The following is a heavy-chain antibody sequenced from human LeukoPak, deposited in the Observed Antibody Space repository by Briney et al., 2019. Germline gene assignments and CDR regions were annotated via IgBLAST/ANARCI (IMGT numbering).Heavy chain of an antibody. CDR1: GFTFDDYG. CDR3: AKVIVPMFTPSLWYPHPFDY. Sequence: TGGSLRLSCAASGFTFDDYGMSWVRQAPGKGLEWVSAISGSGGSTYYADFVKGRFTISRDNSKNTLYLQMNSLRAEDTAVYYCAKVIVPMFTPSLWYPHPFDYWGQGTLVTVSS. V-gene: IGHV3-23*01. CDR2: ISGSGGST. D-gene: IGHD2/OR15-2a*01. J-gene: IGHJ4*02.